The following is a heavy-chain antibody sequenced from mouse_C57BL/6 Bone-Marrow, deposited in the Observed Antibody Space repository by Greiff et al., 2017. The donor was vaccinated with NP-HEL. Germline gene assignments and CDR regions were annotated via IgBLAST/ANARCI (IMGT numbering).Heavy chain of an antibody. Sequence: EVQVVESGGGLVKPGGSLKLSCAASGFTFSSYAMAWVRQTPEKRLEWVATISDGGSYTYYPDNVKGRFTISRDNAKNNLYLQMRHLKSEDTAMYYCAREGEYYFDYWGQGTTLTVSS. CDR2: ISDGGSYT. J-gene: IGHJ2*01. CDR1: GFTFSSYA. CDR3: AREGEYYFDY. V-gene: IGHV5-4*01.